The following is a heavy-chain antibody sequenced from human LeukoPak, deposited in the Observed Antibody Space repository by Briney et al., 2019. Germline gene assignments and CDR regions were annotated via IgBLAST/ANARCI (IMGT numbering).Heavy chain of an antibody. Sequence: PGGSLRLSCAASGFTFDDYGMSWVRQAPGKGLEWIGSIYHSGSTYYNPSLKSRVTISVDTSKNQFSLKLSSVTAADTAVYYCARNADHYDYFAYWGQGALVTVSS. CDR2: IYHSGST. D-gene: IGHD3-10*01. CDR3: ARNADHYDYFAY. CDR1: GFTFDDYG. J-gene: IGHJ4*02. V-gene: IGHV4-38-2*01.